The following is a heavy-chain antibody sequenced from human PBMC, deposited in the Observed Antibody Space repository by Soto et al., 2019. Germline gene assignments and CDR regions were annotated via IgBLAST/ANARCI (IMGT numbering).Heavy chain of an antibody. D-gene: IGHD3-9*01. CDR1: GYSFTSYW. V-gene: IGHV5-51*01. J-gene: IGHJ6*02. CDR2: IYPGDSDT. Sequence: GESLKISCKGSGYSFTSYWIGWVRQMPGKGLEWMGIIYPGDSDTRYSPSFQGQVTISADKSISTAYLRWSSLKASDTAMYYCARHFPRGAILTYYYYGMDVWGQGTTVTVSS. CDR3: ARHFPRGAILTYYYYGMDV.